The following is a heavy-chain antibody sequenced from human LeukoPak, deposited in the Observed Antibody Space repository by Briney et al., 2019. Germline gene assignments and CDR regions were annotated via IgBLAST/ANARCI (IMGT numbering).Heavy chain of an antibody. J-gene: IGHJ4*02. CDR1: GGSFSGYY. CDR2: INHSGST. CDR3: ARSFSPRSAVPIY. Sequence: SETLSLTCAVYGGSFSGYYWSWIRQPPGKGLEWIGEINHSGSTNYNPSLKSRVTISVDTSKNQFSLKLSSVTAADTAVYYCARSFSPRSAVPIYWGQGTLVTVSS. V-gene: IGHV4-34*01. D-gene: IGHD2-2*01.